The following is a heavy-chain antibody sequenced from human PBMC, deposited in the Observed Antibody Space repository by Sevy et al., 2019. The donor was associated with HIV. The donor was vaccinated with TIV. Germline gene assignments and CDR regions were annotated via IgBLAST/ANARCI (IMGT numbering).Heavy chain of an antibody. CDR2: ISGSGGST. D-gene: IGHD6-19*01. J-gene: IGHJ4*02. CDR3: AKGRHSSGFEHFDY. Sequence: GGSLRLSCAASGFTFSSYAMSWVRQAPGKGLEWVSAISGSGGSTYYADSVKGRFTISRDNSKNTLYLRMNSLRAEDTAVYYCAKGRHSSGFEHFDYWGQGTLVTVSS. CDR1: GFTFSSYA. V-gene: IGHV3-23*01.